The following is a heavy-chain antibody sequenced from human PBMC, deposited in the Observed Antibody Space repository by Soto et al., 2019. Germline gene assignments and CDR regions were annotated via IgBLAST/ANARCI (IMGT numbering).Heavy chain of an antibody. Sequence: PGGSLRLCFGVSECTFADDAMHWVRQVPGKGLEWVSGISWNRGSIGYADSVKGRFTISRDNAKNSLYLQMNSLRVEDTALYYCAKSSGWYQLFDHWGQGTLVTVSS. D-gene: IGHD6-19*01. J-gene: IGHJ4*02. V-gene: IGHV3-9*01. CDR2: ISWNRGSI. CDR3: AKSSGWYQLFDH. CDR1: ECTFADDA.